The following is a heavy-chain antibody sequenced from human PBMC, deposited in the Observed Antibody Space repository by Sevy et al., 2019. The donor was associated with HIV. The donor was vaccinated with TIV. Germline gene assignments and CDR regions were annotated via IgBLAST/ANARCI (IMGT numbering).Heavy chain of an antibody. D-gene: IGHD6-13*01. J-gene: IGHJ6*02. V-gene: IGHV4-59*01. CDR3: ARGIAAPRGMDV. CDR1: GDSISGYY. Sequence: SETVSLTCTVSGDSISGYYWSWIRQPPGKGLEWIGYLYYSGSTNYNPSLKSRVTISVDTTKNQVSLKVRSVTAADTAVYYCARGIAAPRGMDVWGQGTTVTVSS. CDR2: LYYSGST.